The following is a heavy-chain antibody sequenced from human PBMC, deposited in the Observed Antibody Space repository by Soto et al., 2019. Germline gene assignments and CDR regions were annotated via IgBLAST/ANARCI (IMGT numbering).Heavy chain of an antibody. J-gene: IGHJ4*02. V-gene: IGHV3-53*02. D-gene: IGHD2-8*01. CDR2: IYSGGST. CDR1: GFIVSSNY. CDR3: VSRSNGADY. Sequence: EVQLVETGGGLIQPGGSLRLSCAASGFIVSSNYMSWVRQAPGKGLDWVSVIYSGGSTYHADSVKGRFTTSRDNSNNTLHLPMTNLRAEDTAVYYCVSRSNGADYWGQGTLVTVSS.